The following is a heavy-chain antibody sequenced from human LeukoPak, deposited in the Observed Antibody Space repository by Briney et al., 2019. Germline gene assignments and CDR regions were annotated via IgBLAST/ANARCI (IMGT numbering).Heavy chain of an antibody. V-gene: IGHV3-23*01. CDR2: ISGSGDST. CDR3: AKEGEPGDYFDY. CDR1: GFTFSSYA. J-gene: IGHJ4*02. Sequence: GSLRLSCAASGFTFSSYAMTWVRQAPGKGLEWVSAISGSGDSTYYADFVKGRFTISRDNSKNTLYLQMNSLRAEDTAVYYCAKEGEPGDYFDYWGQGTLVTVSS. D-gene: IGHD3-16*01.